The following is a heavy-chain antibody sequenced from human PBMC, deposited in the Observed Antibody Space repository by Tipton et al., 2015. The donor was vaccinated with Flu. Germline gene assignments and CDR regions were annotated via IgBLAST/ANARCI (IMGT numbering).Heavy chain of an antibody. D-gene: IGHD4/OR15-4a*01. CDR2: INWNSGRI. J-gene: IGHJ4*02. CDR3: ARDIIGDYGGD. V-gene: IGHV3-9*01. Sequence: SLRLSCAASGFTFDDFAMHWVRQVPGKGLEWVSGINWNSGRIAYADSVKGRFTISRDNAKNSLYLQMNSLRAEDTAVYYCARDIIGDYGGDWGQGTLVTVSS. CDR1: GFTFDDFA.